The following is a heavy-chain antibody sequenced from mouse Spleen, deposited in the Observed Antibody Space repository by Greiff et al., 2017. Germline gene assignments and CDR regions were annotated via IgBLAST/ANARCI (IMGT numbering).Heavy chain of an antibody. V-gene: IGHV1-15*01. J-gene: IGHJ2*01. CDR1: GYTFTDYE. Sequence: VQLQQSGAELVRPGASVTLSCKASGYTFTDYEMHWVKQTPVHGLEWIGAIDPETGGTAYNQKFKGKATLTADKSSSTAYMELRSLTSEDSAVYYCTRYYYGDLDYWGQGTTLTVSS. CDR2: IDPETGGT. D-gene: IGHD1-1*01. CDR3: TRYYYGDLDY.